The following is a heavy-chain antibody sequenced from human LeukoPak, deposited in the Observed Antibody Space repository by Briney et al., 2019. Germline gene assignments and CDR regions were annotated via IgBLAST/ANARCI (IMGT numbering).Heavy chain of an antibody. D-gene: IGHD3-10*01. CDR2: ISGSGGST. Sequence: GGSLRLSCAASGFTFSSYAMSWVRQAPGKGLEWVSAISGSGGSTYYADSVKGRFTISRDNSKNTLYLQMNSLRAEDTAVYYCASGSLLWFGEFSEFAYWGQGTLVTVSS. CDR3: ASGSLLWFGEFSEFAY. V-gene: IGHV3-23*01. CDR1: GFTFSSYA. J-gene: IGHJ4*02.